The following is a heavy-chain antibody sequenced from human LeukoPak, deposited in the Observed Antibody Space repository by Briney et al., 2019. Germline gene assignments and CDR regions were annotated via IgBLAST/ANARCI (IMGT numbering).Heavy chain of an antibody. Sequence: SETLSLTCAVYGGSFSGYYWSWIRQPPGKGLEWIGEINHSGSTNYNPSLKSRVTISVDTSKNQFSLKLSSVTAADTAVYYCARNRGYYYDSSGYFSGPFQHWGQGTLVTVSS. J-gene: IGHJ1*01. D-gene: IGHD3-22*01. CDR3: ARNRGYYYDSSGYFSGPFQH. V-gene: IGHV4-34*01. CDR1: GGSFSGYY. CDR2: INHSGST.